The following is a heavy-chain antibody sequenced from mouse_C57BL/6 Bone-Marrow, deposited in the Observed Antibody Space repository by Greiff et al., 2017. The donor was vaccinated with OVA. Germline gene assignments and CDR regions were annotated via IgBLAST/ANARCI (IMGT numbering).Heavy chain of an antibody. CDR1: GFSLTSYG. D-gene: IGHD2-2*01. V-gene: IGHV2-5*01. Sequence: VKLVESGPGLVQPSQSLSITCTVSGFSLTSYGVHWVRQSPGKGLEWLGVIWRGGSTDYNAAFMSRLSITKDNSKSQVFFKMNSLQADDTAIYYCAKNGGYEGLYFDYWGQGTTLTVSS. CDR3: AKNGGYEGLYFDY. CDR2: IWRGGST. J-gene: IGHJ2*01.